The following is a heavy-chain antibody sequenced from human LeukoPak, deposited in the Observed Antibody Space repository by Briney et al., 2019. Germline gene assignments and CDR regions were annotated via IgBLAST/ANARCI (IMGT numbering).Heavy chain of an antibody. CDR3: ARENYDSSVNWFDP. D-gene: IGHD3-22*01. CDR1: GFTFSSYA. J-gene: IGHJ5*02. CDR2: IRYDGSNK. V-gene: IGHV3-30*02. Sequence: GGSLRLSCAASGFTFSSYAMSWVRQAPGKGLEWVAFIRYDGSNKYYADSVKGRFTISRDNSKNTLYLQMNSLRAEDTAVYYCARENYDSSVNWFDPWGQGTLVTVSS.